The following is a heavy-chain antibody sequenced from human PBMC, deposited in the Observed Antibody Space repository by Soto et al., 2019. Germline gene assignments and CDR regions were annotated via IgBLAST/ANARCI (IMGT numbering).Heavy chain of an antibody. CDR2: IYYSGST. CDR3: ARPITMARGVIVPYYFDY. V-gene: IGHV4-39*01. J-gene: IGHJ4*02. D-gene: IGHD3-10*01. Sequence: PSETLSLTCTVSGGSISSSSYYWGWIRQPPGKGLEWIGSIYYSGSTYYNPSLKSRVTISVDTSKNQFSLKLSSVTAADTAVYYCARPITMARGVIVPYYFDYWGQGTLVTVS. CDR1: GGSISSSSYY.